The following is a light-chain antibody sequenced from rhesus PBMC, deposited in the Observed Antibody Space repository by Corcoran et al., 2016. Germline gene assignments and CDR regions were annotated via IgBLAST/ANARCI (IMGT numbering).Light chain of an antibody. J-gene: IGKJ1*01. V-gene: IGKV2-64*02. CDR3: GQGNHWPWT. Sequence: DVVMTQSPLSLPITPGQPASISCRSSQSLVHSDGNTYLSWYQQKPGQPPRLLIYKVSNRSSGVPERVSGMGAGTDFTMKISRLGAEDVGVYYCGQGNHWPWTFGQGTKVEIK. CDR2: KVS. CDR1: QSLVHSDGNTY.